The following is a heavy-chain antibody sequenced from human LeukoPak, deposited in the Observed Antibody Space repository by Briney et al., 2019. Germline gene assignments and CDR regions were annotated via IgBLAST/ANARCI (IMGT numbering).Heavy chain of an antibody. D-gene: IGHD4-17*01. V-gene: IGHV3-33*01. CDR1: GFTFSSYG. Sequence: GGSLRLSCAASGFTFSSYGMHWVRQAPGKGLEWVAVIWYDGSNKYYADSVKGRFTISRDNSKNTLYLQMNSLRAEDTAVYYCASPNDYGDYAGFDYWGQGTLVTVSS. CDR3: ASPNDYGDYAGFDY. J-gene: IGHJ4*02. CDR2: IWYDGSNK.